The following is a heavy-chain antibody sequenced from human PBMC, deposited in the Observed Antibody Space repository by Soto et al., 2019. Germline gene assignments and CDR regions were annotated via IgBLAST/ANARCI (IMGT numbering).Heavy chain of an antibody. V-gene: IGHV5-10-1*01. J-gene: IGHJ6*02. Sequence: GESLKISCKGSGYSFFNYWITWVRQVPGRGLEWMGRIDPSDSYTSYSPSFQGHVTMSADKSSNTAFLHWSSLKASDTAIYYCARHLPPSSVGYYYGMDLWGQGTTVTVSS. CDR2: IDPSDSYT. CDR1: GYSFFNYW. D-gene: IGHD6-6*01. CDR3: ARHLPPSSVGYYYGMDL.